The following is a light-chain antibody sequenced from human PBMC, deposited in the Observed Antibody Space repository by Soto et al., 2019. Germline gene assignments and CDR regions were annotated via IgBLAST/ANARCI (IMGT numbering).Light chain of an antibody. CDR1: SSNIGSNT. J-gene: IGLJ1*01. V-gene: IGLV1-44*01. CDR3: AVWDDSLNGPV. CDR2: NIN. Sequence: QSALTQPPSASGTPGQRVTISCPGSSSNIGSNTVSWYQQLPGTAPKLLIYNINQRPSGVPDRFSGSKSGTSASLAISGLQSEDEADYYCAVWDDSLNGPVFGTGTKVTVL.